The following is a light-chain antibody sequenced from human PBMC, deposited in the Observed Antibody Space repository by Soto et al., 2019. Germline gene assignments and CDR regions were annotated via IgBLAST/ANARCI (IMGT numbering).Light chain of an antibody. Sequence: QSVLTQPRSVSGSPGQSVTISCTGTSSDVGGYNYVSCYQQYPGTAPKLMIYDVTMRPSGVPDRFSGSKSGNTASLTISGLQAEDEADYYCCSYAGSYTFYVFGTGTKVTVL. CDR1: SSDVGGYNY. CDR2: DVT. J-gene: IGLJ1*01. V-gene: IGLV2-11*01. CDR3: CSYAGSYTFYV.